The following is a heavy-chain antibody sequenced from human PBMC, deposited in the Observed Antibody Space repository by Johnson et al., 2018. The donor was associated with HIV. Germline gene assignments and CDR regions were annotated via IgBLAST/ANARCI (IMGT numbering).Heavy chain of an antibody. CDR2: IYSGGNA. CDR1: GFSVTTDY. J-gene: IGHJ3*02. CDR3: ARAWNDAFDI. V-gene: IGHV3-53*01. D-gene: IGHD1-1*01. Sequence: VPLVESGGGFVQPGGSLRLSCAASGFSVTTDYMNWVRQAPGKGLEWVSLIYSGGNADYADSVKGRFTITRDNSKNTLYLQMNSLRVEDTAVYYCARAWNDAFDIWGQGTLVTVSS.